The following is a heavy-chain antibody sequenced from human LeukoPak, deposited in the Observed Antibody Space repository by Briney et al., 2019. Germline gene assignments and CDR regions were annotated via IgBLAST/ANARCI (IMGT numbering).Heavy chain of an antibody. J-gene: IGHJ6*03. V-gene: IGHV3-64*01. Sequence: SGGSLRLSCAASGFTFSSYAMHWVRQAPGKGLEYVSAISSNGGSTYYANSVKGRFTISRDNSKNTLYLQMGSLRAEDMAVYYCAREKRSIGVLGVYYYYYMDVWGKGATVTVSS. CDR2: ISSNGGST. CDR3: AREKRSIGVLGVYYYYYMDV. CDR1: GFTFSSYA. D-gene: IGHD6-6*01.